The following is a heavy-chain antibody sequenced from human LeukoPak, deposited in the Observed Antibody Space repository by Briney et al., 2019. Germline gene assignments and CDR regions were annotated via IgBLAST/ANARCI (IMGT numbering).Heavy chain of an antibody. Sequence: ASVKVSCKASGYTFISYGISWVRQAPGQGLEWMGWISAYNGNTNYAQKLQGRVTMTTDTSTSTAYMELRSLRSDDTAVYYCARAGQFLMDDAFDIWGQGTMVTVSS. CDR3: ARAGQFLMDDAFDI. J-gene: IGHJ3*02. V-gene: IGHV1-18*01. D-gene: IGHD2-8*01. CDR1: GYTFISYG. CDR2: ISAYNGNT.